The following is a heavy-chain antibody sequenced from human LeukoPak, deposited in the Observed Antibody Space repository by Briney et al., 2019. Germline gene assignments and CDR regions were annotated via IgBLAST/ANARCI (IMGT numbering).Heavy chain of an antibody. Sequence: GGSLRLSCAASGFTFSYYWMSWVRQAPGKGPEWVANIKQDGTEKYYADSVKGRFTISRDNAKNSLYLQMNSLRAEDTAVYYCARHYYDTSGYYGRDYFDYWGQGTLVTVSS. CDR3: ARHYYDTSGYYGRDYFDY. J-gene: IGHJ4*02. CDR2: IKQDGTEK. V-gene: IGHV3-7*01. D-gene: IGHD3-22*01. CDR1: GFTFSYYW.